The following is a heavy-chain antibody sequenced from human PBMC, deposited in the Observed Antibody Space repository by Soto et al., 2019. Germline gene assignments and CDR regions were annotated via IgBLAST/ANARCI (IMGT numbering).Heavy chain of an antibody. J-gene: IGHJ4*02. D-gene: IGHD1-7*01. CDR2: ISSNGGST. CDR3: ARADLTGTTALDY. V-gene: IGHV3-64*02. Sequence: GGSLRLSCGASGFTFSSYAMHWVRQSPGKGLEYVSAISSNGGSTYYADSVKGRFTISRDNSKNTLYLQMGTLRAEDMAVYYCARADLTGTTALDYWGQGTRVTVSS. CDR1: GFTFSSYA.